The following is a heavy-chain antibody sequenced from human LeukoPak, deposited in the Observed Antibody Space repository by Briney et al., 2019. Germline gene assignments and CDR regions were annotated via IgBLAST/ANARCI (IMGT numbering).Heavy chain of an antibody. V-gene: IGHV3-30*01. CDR2: ISSGGTYE. J-gene: IGHJ4*02. D-gene: IGHD3-10*01. CDR1: GFTFSNYA. CDR3: ARDSTYYYDSGSSGPHYFDN. Sequence: HPGKSLRLSCAASGFTFSNYAMHWVRQAPGKGLEWVSLISSGGTYEYYADSVKGRFTISRDNSKNTLYLQLHSLRAEDTAVYYCARDSTYYYDSGSSGPHYFDNWGQGTLVTVSS.